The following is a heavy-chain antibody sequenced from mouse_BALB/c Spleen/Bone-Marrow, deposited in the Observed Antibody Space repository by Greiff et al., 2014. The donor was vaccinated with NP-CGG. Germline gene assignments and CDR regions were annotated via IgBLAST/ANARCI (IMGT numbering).Heavy chain of an antibody. D-gene: IGHD1-1*01. CDR3: ARYYYGSSYFDY. Sequence: VQLKQSGAELAKPGASVKLSCTASGFNIKDTYMHWVKQRPEQGLEWIGRIDPANGNTKYDPKFQGKATITADTPSNTAYLQLSSLTSEDTAVYYCARYYYGSSYFDYWGQGTTLTVSS. CDR2: IDPANGNT. J-gene: IGHJ2*01. V-gene: IGHV14-3*02. CDR1: GFNIKDTY.